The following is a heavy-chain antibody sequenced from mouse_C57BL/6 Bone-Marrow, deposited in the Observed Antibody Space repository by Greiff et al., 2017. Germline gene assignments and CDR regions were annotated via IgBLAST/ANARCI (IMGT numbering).Heavy chain of an antibody. V-gene: IGHV1-64*01. D-gene: IGHD1-1*01. Sequence: VQLQQPGAELVKPGASVKLSCKASGYTFTSYWMHWVKQRPGQGLEWIGMIHPNSGSTNYNEKFKSKATLTVAQSSSTAYMQLSSLTSEDAAVYYCARDTTVVERGFAYWGQGTLVTVSA. CDR2: IHPNSGST. CDR1: GYTFTSYW. CDR3: ARDTTVVERGFAY. J-gene: IGHJ3*01.